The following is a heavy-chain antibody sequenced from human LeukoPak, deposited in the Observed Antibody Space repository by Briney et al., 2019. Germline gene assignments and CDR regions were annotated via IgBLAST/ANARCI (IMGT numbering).Heavy chain of an antibody. CDR3: ARGRDEIDY. CDR2: INPNSGDS. D-gene: IGHD3-10*01. J-gene: IGHJ4*02. V-gene: IGHV1-2*02. Sequence: ASVNVSCKASGYTFTGYYMHWVRQAPGQGLEWMGWINPNSGDSNIAQNFQIRVTMTRDKSISTIYMELRRLRFDDTAVYYCARGRDEIDYCGQGTLVTVSS. CDR1: GYTFTGYY.